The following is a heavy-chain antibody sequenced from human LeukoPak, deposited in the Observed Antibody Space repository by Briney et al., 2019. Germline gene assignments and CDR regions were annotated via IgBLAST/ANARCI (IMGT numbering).Heavy chain of an antibody. V-gene: IGHV1-2*02. CDR1: GYSFTGYY. CDR3: ARNLLPRRIAATNTRANWFDP. Sequence: GASVKVSCKASGYSFTGYYIYWVRQALGQGLEWMGWINPSSGGTNYAQKFQGRVIVTRDTSIGTAYMELTGLRSDDTAVYYCARNLLPRRIAATNTRANWFDPWGQGTLVTISS. CDR2: INPSSGGT. D-gene: IGHD6-13*01. J-gene: IGHJ5*02.